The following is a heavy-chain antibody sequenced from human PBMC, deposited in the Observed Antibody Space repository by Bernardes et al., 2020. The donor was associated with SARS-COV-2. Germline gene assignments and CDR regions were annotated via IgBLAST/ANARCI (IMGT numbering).Heavy chain of an antibody. J-gene: IGHJ4*02. CDR3: ARRTKYSYGQDYFDY. CDR2: IYPGDSDT. CDR1: GYSFTSYW. V-gene: IGHV5-51*01. D-gene: IGHD5-18*01. Sequence: GASLKISCKGSGYSFTSYWIGWVRQMPGKGLEWMGIIYPGDSDTRYSPSFQGQVTISADKSISTAYLQWSSLKASDTAMYYCARRTKYSYGQDYFDYWGQGTLVTVSS.